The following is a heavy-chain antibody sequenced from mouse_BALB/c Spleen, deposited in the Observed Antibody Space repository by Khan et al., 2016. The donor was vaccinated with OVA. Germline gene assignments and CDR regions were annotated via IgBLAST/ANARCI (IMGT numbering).Heavy chain of an antibody. CDR2: ISYSGST. Sequence: VQLKESGPGLVKPSQSLSLTCTVTGYSITNNYAWNWIRQFPGNKLEWMGYISYSGSTYYNPSLKSRISITRDTSKNQFFLQLNSVTTEDTATYYCARENYYGYYFDYWGQGTTLTVSS. D-gene: IGHD1-1*01. CDR3: ARENYYGYYFDY. V-gene: IGHV3-2*02. CDR1: GYSITNNYA. J-gene: IGHJ2*01.